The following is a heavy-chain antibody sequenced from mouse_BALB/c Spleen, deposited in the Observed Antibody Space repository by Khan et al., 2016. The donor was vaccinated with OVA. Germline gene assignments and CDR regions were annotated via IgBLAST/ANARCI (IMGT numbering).Heavy chain of an antibody. J-gene: IGHJ4*01. D-gene: IGHD2-3*01. CDR2: IWSDGST. CDR3: ARWFDGYSSLYAMDY. V-gene: IGHV2-6*02. Sequence: VQLKESGPGLVAPSQSLSITCTVSGFSLTSYGVHWVRQPPGKGLEWLVVIWSDGSTNYNSVLKSRLSISKYNSKSQVFLKMNSLQTDDTAIYYCARWFDGYSSLYAMDYWGQGTSVTVSS. CDR1: GFSLTSYG.